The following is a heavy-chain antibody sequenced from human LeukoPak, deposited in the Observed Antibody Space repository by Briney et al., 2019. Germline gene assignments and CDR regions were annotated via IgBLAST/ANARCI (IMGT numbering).Heavy chain of an antibody. CDR3: ALKPYPLSSGWFDY. J-gene: IGHJ4*02. D-gene: IGHD6-19*01. Sequence: SGPTLVNPTQTLTLTCTFSGFSLSTSGEGVGWIRQPPGKALEWLALIYWNDDKRYSPSLKSRLTITKDTSKNQVVLTMTNMDPVDTATYYCALKPYPLSSGWFDYWGQGTLVTVSS. CDR1: GFSLSTSGEG. CDR2: IYWNDDK. V-gene: IGHV2-5*01.